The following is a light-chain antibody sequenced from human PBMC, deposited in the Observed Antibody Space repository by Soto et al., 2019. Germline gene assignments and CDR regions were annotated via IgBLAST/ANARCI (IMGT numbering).Light chain of an antibody. J-gene: IGLJ2*01. Sequence: QSVLTQPPSVSAAPGQKVTISCSGSSSNIGNNYVSWYQQLPGTAPKLLIYDNNKRPSGIPDRFSGSRSGTSATLGITGLQTGDEADYYCGTWDSRLSAVVFGGGTKLPS. CDR3: GTWDSRLSAVV. V-gene: IGLV1-51*01. CDR2: DNN. CDR1: SSNIGNNY.